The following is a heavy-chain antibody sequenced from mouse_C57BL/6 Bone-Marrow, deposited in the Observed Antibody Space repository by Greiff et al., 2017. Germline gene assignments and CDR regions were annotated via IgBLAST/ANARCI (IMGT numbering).Heavy chain of an antibody. V-gene: IGHV7-3*01. J-gene: IGHJ2*01. D-gene: IGHD4-1*01. CDR1: GFTFTDYY. Sequence: EVKLMESGGGLVQPGGSLSLSCAASGFTFTDYYMSWVRQPPGKALEWLGFIRNKANGYTTEYSASVKGRFTISRDNSQSILYLQMNALRAEDSATYYCARGWDVDYWGQGTTLTVSS. CDR3: ARGWDVDY. CDR2: IRNKANGYTT.